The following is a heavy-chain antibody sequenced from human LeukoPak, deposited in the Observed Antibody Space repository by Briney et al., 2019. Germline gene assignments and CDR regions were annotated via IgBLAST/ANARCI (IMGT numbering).Heavy chain of an antibody. CDR1: GFTFSSYG. V-gene: IGHV3-30*18. CDR3: AKESERWLPGTYFDY. Sequence: GGSLRLSCAASGFTFSSYGMHWVRQAPSKGLEWVAVISYDGSNKYYADSVKGRFTISRDNSKNTLYLQMNSLRAEDTAVYYCAKESERWLPGTYFDYWGQGTLVTVSS. D-gene: IGHD5-24*01. J-gene: IGHJ4*02. CDR2: ISYDGSNK.